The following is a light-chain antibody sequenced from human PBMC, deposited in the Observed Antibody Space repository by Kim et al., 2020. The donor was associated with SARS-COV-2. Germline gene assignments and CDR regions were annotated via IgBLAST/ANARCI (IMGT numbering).Light chain of an antibody. CDR2: DTS. V-gene: IGKV3D-15*01. Sequence: EIVMTQSPVTLSVSPGERATLSCRASQSVSSNLGWYEKKPGQAPRLLIYDTSTRATGIPARFSGSGSGTEFSLTISSLQSEDFAVYYCQLYADWPLTFGQGTKLGI. CDR1: QSVSSN. CDR3: QLYADWPLT. J-gene: IGKJ2*01.